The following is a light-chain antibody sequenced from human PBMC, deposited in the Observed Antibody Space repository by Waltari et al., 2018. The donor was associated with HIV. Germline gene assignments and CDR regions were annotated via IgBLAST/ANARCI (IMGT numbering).Light chain of an antibody. V-gene: IGLV2-23*02. CDR3: CSYAGSSSSVV. Sequence: QSALTQPASVSGSPGQSITITCTGTTSDVGSYNLVSCYQQHPGKAPKLIIYEVSQRPSGVSDRFSGSKSGNTASLTISGLQAADEADYHCCSYAGSSSSVVFGGGTKVTVL. J-gene: IGLJ2*01. CDR2: EVS. CDR1: TSDVGSYNL.